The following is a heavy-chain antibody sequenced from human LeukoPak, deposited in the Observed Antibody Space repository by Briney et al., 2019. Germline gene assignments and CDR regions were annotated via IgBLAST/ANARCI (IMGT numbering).Heavy chain of an antibody. D-gene: IGHD5-12*01. Sequence: GGSLRLSCAASGFTFSNYAMHWVRQAPGKGLEYVSAINSNGGSTYYTNSVKGRFIISRDNSKSTLYLQMGSLRAEDMAAYYCARSGYSGYDYCDYWGQGTLVTVSS. J-gene: IGHJ4*02. CDR1: GFTFSNYA. CDR2: INSNGGST. V-gene: IGHV3-64*01. CDR3: ARSGYSGYDYCDY.